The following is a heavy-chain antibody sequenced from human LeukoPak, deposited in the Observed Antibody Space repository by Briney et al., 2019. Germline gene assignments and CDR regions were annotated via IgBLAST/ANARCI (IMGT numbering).Heavy chain of an antibody. J-gene: IGHJ4*02. CDR2: INPNSGGT. D-gene: IGHD5/OR15-5a*01. CDR3: ATARDRNSVYSSFDY. V-gene: IGHV1-2*02. CDR1: GYTFTGYY. Sequence: PTASVKVSCKASGYTFTGYYIHWVRQAPGQGLEWMGWINPNSGGTNYAQNFQGRVTMTRDTSNSTAYMELTSLRSDDTAVYYCATARDRNSVYSSFDYWGQGTLVTVSS.